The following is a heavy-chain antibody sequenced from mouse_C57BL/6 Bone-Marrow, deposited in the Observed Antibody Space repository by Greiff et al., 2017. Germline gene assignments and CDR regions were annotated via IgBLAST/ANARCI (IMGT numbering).Heavy chain of an antibody. Sequence: EVMLVESGAELVKPGASVKLSCTASGFNIKDYYMHWVKQRTEQGLEWIGRIDPEDGETKYAPKFQGKATITADTSSNTAYLQLSSLTSEDTAVYYCALYGSSPAWFAYWGQGTLVTVSA. CDR1: GFNIKDYY. CDR2: IDPEDGET. CDR3: ALYGSSPAWFAY. V-gene: IGHV14-2*01. J-gene: IGHJ3*01. D-gene: IGHD1-1*01.